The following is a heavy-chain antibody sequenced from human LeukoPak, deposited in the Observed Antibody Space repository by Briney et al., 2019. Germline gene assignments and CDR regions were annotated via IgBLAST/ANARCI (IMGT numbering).Heavy chain of an antibody. CDR1: GYTFTGYY. CDR3: ATRITMIVGLLFDY. J-gene: IGHJ4*02. V-gene: IGHV1-2*02. Sequence: ASVKVSCKASGYTFTGYYMHWVRQAPGQGLEWMGWINPNSGGTNYAQKFQGRVTMTRDTSISTAYMELSRLRSDDTAVYYCATRITMIVGLLFDYWGRGTLVTVSS. D-gene: IGHD3-22*01. CDR2: INPNSGGT.